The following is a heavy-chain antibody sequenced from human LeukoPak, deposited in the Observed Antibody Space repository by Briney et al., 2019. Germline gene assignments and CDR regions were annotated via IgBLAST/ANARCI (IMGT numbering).Heavy chain of an antibody. CDR3: ARRRTSASMDV. CDR2: IYYSGST. CDR1: GGSISSSSYY. J-gene: IGHJ6*03. Sequence: SETLSLTCTVSGGSISSSSYYWGWIRQPPGKGLEWIGSIYYSGSTYYNPSLKSRVTISVDTSKNQFSLKLSSVTAADTAVYYCARRRTSASMDVWGKGTTVTVSS. V-gene: IGHV4-39*07.